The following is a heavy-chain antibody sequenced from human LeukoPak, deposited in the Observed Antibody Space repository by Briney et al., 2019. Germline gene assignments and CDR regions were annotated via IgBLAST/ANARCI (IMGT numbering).Heavy chain of an antibody. V-gene: IGHV3-48*02. CDR1: GFTFSTYA. Sequence: GRSLRLSCAASGFTFSTYAMNWVRQAPGKGLEWVSYISSSSSTIYFPDSVKGRFTTSRDNAKNSLYLQMNGLRDEDTAVYYCARDAGSGYFDYWGQGTLVTVSS. CDR2: ISSSSSTI. CDR3: ARDAGSGYFDY. D-gene: IGHD6-19*01. J-gene: IGHJ4*02.